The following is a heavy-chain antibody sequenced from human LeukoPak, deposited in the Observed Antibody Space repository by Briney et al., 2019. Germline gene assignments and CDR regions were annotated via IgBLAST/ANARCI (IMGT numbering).Heavy chain of an antibody. J-gene: IGHJ4*02. CDR3: ARSFSGFDSDFDY. D-gene: IGHD5-12*01. CDR1: GYSISSGYY. Sequence: SETLSLTCTVSGYSISSGYYWTWIRQPPGKGLEWIGDIYHSGSTYYNPSLKSRITISMDTSKNHFSLKLSSVTAADTALYYCARSFSGFDSDFDYWGQGTLVTVSS. V-gene: IGHV4-38-2*02. CDR2: IYHSGST.